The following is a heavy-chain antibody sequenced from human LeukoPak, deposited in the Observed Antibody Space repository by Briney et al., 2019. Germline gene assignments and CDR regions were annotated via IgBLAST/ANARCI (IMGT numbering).Heavy chain of an antibody. CDR1: GGTFSSYA. D-gene: IGHD3-3*01. J-gene: IGHJ3*02. CDR2: IIPIFGTA. CDR3: ARDRGITIYSGAFDI. V-gene: IGHV1-69*05. Sequence: GASVKVSCKASGGTFSSYAISWVRQAPGQGLEWMGGIIPIFGTANYAQKFQGRVTITTDESTSTAYMELSSLRSEDTAVYYCARDRGITIYSGAFDIWGQGTMVTVSS.